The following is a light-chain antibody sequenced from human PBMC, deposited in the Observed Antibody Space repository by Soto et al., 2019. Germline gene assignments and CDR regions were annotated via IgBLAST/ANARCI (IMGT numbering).Light chain of an antibody. J-gene: IGLJ1*01. CDR3: SSYTSSSTYV. V-gene: IGLV2-14*01. Sequence: QSALTQPASVSGSPGQSITISCTGTSSDVGGYNYVSWYQQHPGKAPKLMIYDVSNRPSGVSNRFSGSKSGNTASLTISGLPAEDEAGYYCSSYTSSSTYVFGTGTKLTVL. CDR1: SSDVGGYNY. CDR2: DVS.